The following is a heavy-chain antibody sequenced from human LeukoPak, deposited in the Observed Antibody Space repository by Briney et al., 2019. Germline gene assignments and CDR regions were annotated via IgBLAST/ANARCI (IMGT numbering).Heavy chain of an antibody. CDR1: GFTFSSYA. CDR2: ISGSGGST. D-gene: IGHD1-26*01. V-gene: IGHV3-23*01. Sequence: PGGSLRLSCAASGFTFSSYAMNWVRQAPGKGLEWVSAISGSGGSTYYADSVKGRFTISRDNSKNTLYLQMNSLRAEDTAVYYCAKDYRIVGAPSPDYWGQGTLVTVSS. CDR3: AKDYRIVGAPSPDY. J-gene: IGHJ4*02.